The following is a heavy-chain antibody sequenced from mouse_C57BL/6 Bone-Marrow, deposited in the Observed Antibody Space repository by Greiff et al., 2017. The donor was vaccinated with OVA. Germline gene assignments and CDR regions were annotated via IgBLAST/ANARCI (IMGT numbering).Heavy chain of an antibody. V-gene: IGHV1-63*01. D-gene: IGHD1-1*01. CDR3: AREELLHYYAMDY. J-gene: IGHJ4*01. Sequence: VQLQQSGAELVRPGTSVKMSCKASGYTFTNYWIGWAKQRPGHGLEWIGDIYPGGGYTNYNEKFKGKATLTADKSSSTAYMLFSSLTSEDSAIYYCAREELLHYYAMDYWGQGTSVTVSS. CDR1: GYTFTNYW. CDR2: IYPGGGYT.